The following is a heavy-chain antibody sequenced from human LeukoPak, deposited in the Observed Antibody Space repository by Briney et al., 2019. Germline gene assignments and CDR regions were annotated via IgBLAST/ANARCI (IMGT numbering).Heavy chain of an antibody. V-gene: IGHV3-7*01. CDR2: IKEDGGEK. Sequence: GGSLRLSCAASGFTFSNYWMTWVRQAPGKGLEWVAHIKEDGGEKHYVDPVKGRFTISRDNAKNSLYLQMNSLRAEDTAMYYCVRDRGYCSGGICYALWDYWGQGTLVTVSS. CDR1: GFTFSNYW. J-gene: IGHJ4*02. D-gene: IGHD2-15*01. CDR3: VRDRGYCSGGICYALWDY.